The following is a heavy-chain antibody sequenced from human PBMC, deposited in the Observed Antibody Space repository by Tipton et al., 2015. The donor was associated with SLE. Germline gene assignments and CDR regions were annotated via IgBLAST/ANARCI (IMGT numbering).Heavy chain of an antibody. CDR2: IYYSGNA. CDR1: YGSISTSSYY. Sequence: TLSLTCTVSYGSISTSSYYWGWIRQPPGKGLEWIGGIYYSGNAYYNPSLKSRVTISVDTSKNQFSLRLTSVTAAETAVYYCARENIVGPRGFDYWGQGSLVTVSS. CDR3: ARENIVGPRGFDY. D-gene: IGHD1-26*01. V-gene: IGHV4-39*01. J-gene: IGHJ4*02.